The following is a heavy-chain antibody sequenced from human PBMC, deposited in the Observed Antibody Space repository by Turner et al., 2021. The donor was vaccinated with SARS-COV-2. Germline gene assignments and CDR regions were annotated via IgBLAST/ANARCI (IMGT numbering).Heavy chain of an antibody. V-gene: IGHV3-30*18. CDR1: GFTFSNYV. CDR3: AKSGGMYCSGGNCYSSYFDY. CDR2: ISYDGSNK. J-gene: IGHJ4*02. Sequence: QVQLVVSGGGVVQPGRSLSPACPASGFTFSNYVVRWVRQAPGKGLEWVAVISYDGSNKYYADSVKGRFTISRDNSKNTLYLQMNSLRAEDTAVYYCAKSGGMYCSGGNCYSSYFDYWGQGTLVTVSS. D-gene: IGHD2-15*01.